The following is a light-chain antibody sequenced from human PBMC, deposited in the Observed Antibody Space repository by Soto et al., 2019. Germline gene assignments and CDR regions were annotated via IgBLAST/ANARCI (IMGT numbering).Light chain of an antibody. CDR3: LQNQSYWT. Sequence: DIQMTQSPATLSASAGDRVSITCRASQSISRQLAWYQQKPGKAPNLLIYQASNLDTGVPSRFTGSGSGADFTLTSSSLPADDVATYYRLQNQSYWTFGQGTKVEVK. CDR1: QSISRQ. CDR2: QAS. J-gene: IGKJ1*01. V-gene: IGKV1-5*03.